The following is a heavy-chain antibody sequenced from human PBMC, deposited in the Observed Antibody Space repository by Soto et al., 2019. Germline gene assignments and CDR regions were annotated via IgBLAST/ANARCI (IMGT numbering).Heavy chain of an antibody. D-gene: IGHD4-17*01. CDR3: AKDSAVTSPFDY. CDR1: GFTFNTYG. CDR2: ISSDGRST. V-gene: IGHV3-30*18. Sequence: QVQLVESGGGVVQPGRSLRLSCAASGFTFNTYGMHWVRQAPGKGLEWVAVISSDGRSTYYADSVKGRFTISRDNSKETLDLQMNSLRAEDTAAYYCAKDSAVTSPFDYWGQGTLVTVSS. J-gene: IGHJ4*02.